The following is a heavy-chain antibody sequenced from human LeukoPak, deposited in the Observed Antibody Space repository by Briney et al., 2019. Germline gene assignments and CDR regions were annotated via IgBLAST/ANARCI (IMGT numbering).Heavy chain of an antibody. Sequence: SVKVSCKASGGTFSSYAISWVRQAPGQGLEWMGGIIPIFGTTNYAQNFQGRVTITTDDSTSTAYMELSSLRSEDTAVYYCARDLSYYDILTCYVGVGPFDYWGQGTLVTVSS. CDR1: GGTFSSYA. J-gene: IGHJ4*02. D-gene: IGHD3-9*01. CDR3: ARDLSYYDILTCYVGVGPFDY. CDR2: IIPIFGTT. V-gene: IGHV1-69*05.